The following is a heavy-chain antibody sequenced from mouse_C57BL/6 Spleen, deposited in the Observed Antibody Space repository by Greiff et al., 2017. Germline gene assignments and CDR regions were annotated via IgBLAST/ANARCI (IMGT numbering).Heavy chain of an antibody. D-gene: IGHD2-2*01. J-gene: IGHJ2*01. CDR2: IDPSDSYT. CDR1: GYTFTSYW. CDR3: ARKGGSYAYGGYFDY. V-gene: IGHV1-69*01. Sequence: QVQLKESGAELVMPGASVKLSCKASGYTFTSYWMHWVKQRPGQGLEWIGEIDPSDSYTTYNQKFKGKSTLTVDKSSSTAYMQLISLTSEDSAVYYCARKGGSYAYGGYFDYWGQGTTLTVSS.